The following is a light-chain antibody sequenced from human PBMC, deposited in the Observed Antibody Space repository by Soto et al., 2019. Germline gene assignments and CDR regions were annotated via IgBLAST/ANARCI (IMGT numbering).Light chain of an antibody. CDR1: GSNIGSNF. CDR2: GNH. V-gene: IGLV1-44*01. Sequence: VLIQPPSASGTPGQRVTISCSGSGSNIGSNFVNWYQQIPGTAPKLLIYGNHQRLSGVPDRFSGSKSGTSASLAISGLQSEDEAQYYCATWDDSLNGYWVFGGGTKLTVL. CDR3: ATWDDSLNGYWV. J-gene: IGLJ3*02.